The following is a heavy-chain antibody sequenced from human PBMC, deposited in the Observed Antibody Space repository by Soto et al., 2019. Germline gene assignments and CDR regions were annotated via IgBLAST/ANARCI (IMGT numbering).Heavy chain of an antibody. Sequence: SLRLSCAASGFTFSSYCMHGVRQAPGKGLEWVAVICYDVSNKYYADSVKGRFTISRDNSKNTLYLQMNSLRAEDTAVYYCARDSRYYDFWSGYYDNWFDPWGQGTLVTVSS. CDR1: GFTFSSYC. V-gene: IGHV3-33*01. J-gene: IGHJ5*02. CDR2: ICYDVSNK. CDR3: ARDSRYYDFWSGYYDNWFDP. D-gene: IGHD3-3*01.